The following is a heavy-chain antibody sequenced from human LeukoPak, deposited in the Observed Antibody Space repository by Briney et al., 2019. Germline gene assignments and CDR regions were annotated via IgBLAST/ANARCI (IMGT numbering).Heavy chain of an antibody. D-gene: IGHD1-26*01. Sequence: NPSETLSLTCTVSGGSISNYYWSWIRQPPGKGLECIGYIYYSGSTNYNPSLKSRVSISVDTSKNQFSLNLHSVTAADTAVYYCARFQSGTTLLGGYLDYWGQGTLVTASS. J-gene: IGHJ4*02. CDR3: ARFQSGTTLLGGYLDY. CDR1: GGSISNYY. V-gene: IGHV4-59*01. CDR2: IYYSGST.